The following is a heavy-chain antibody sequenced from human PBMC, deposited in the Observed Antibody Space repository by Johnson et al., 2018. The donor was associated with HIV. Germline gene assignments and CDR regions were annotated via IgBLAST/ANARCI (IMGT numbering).Heavy chain of an antibody. CDR3: ARAGDYDVLTGSLLRGTFDV. D-gene: IGHD3-9*01. J-gene: IGHJ3*01. CDR2: ISGSGGST. CDR1: GFTFSNYA. V-gene: IGHV3-23*04. Sequence: VQLVESGGGLVQPGGSLRLSCAASGFTFSNYAMHWVRQAPGKGLEWVSAISGSGGSTYYADSVKGRFTISRDNSKNTLHLQMNSLRAGDTGVYYCARAGDYDVLTGSLLRGTFDVWGQGTMVTVSS.